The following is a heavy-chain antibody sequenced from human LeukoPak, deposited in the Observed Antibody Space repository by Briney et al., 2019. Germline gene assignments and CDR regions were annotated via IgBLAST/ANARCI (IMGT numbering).Heavy chain of an antibody. D-gene: IGHD4-17*01. Sequence: SETLSLTCTVSGGSISSHYWSWIRQPPGKGLEWIGYIYYSGSTNYNPSLKSRVTISVDTSKNQFSLNLSSVTAADTAVYYCVRLGDYVFKEWGQGTPVTVSS. CDR1: GGSISSHY. V-gene: IGHV4-59*08. CDR3: VRLGDYVFKE. J-gene: IGHJ4*02. CDR2: IYYSGST.